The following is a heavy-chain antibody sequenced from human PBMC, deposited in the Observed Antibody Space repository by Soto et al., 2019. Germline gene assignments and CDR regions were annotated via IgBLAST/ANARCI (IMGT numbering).Heavy chain of an antibody. D-gene: IGHD3-16*01. Sequence: DVQLVESGGGLVQPGGSLRLSCAASGFTFSNYWMHWVRQGPGQGLEWVSRINRDGTRKNYAESVKGRLTISRDNAKKTLYLQMNSLTADDTAVYYCARAGHMNTPTPLSWVDSWGQGTLVSVTS. CDR3: ARAGHMNTPTPLSWVDS. V-gene: IGHV3-74*01. CDR1: GFTFSNYW. J-gene: IGHJ5*01. CDR2: INRDGTRK.